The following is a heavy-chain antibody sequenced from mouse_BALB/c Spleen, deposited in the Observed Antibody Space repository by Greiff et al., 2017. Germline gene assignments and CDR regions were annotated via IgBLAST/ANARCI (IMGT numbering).Heavy chain of an antibody. CDR1: GFTFSSFG. D-gene: IGHD2-1*01. J-gene: IGHJ2*01. Sequence: DVMLVESGGGLVQPGGSRKLSCAASGFTFSSFGMHWVRQAPEKGLEWVAYISSGSSTIYYADTVKGRFTISRDNPKNTLFLQMTSLRSEDTAMYYCARAFYYGNYFDYWGQGTTLTVSS. CDR3: ARAFYYGNYFDY. V-gene: IGHV5-17*02. CDR2: ISSGSSTI.